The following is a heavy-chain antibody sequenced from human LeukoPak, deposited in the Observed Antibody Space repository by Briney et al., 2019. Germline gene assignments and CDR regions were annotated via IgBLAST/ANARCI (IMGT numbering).Heavy chain of an antibody. J-gene: IGHJ4*02. V-gene: IGHV1-8*01. CDR1: GYTFTSYD. CDR3: ARDLSGYSDYYFDY. Sequence: ASVKVSXKASGYTFTSYDINWVRQATGQGLEWMGWMNPNTGNTGFAQKFQGRVTMTKDTSISTAYMELSSLRSEDTAVYYCARDLSGYSDYYFDYWGQGTLVTVSS. D-gene: IGHD3-3*01. CDR2: MNPNTGNT.